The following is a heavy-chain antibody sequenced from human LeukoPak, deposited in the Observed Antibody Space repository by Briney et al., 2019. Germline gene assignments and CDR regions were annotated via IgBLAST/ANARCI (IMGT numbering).Heavy chain of an antibody. V-gene: IGHV3-74*01. CDR3: ARDYGSGSFPIDY. J-gene: IGHJ4*02. CDR1: GFTFSRSW. Sequence: GGSLRLSCADSGFTFSRSWMHWVRQAPGKGLVWVSRINTDGRTTDYADSVKSRFTISRDNAKDTLYLQMNSLRAEDTAVYYCARDYGSGSFPIDYWGQGTLVTVSS. CDR2: INTDGRTT. D-gene: IGHD3-10*01.